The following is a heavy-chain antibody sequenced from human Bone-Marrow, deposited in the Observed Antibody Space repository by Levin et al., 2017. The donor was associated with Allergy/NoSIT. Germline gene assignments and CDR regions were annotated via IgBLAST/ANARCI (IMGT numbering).Heavy chain of an antibody. V-gene: IGHV5-51*01. CDR1: GYTFSNFW. D-gene: IGHD2-15*01. J-gene: IGHJ6*03. CDR3: AKMSCSATCPWPYYYMDF. Sequence: GESLKISCKGSGYTFSNFWIGWVRQMPGKGLEWMGVIYPGDSDITYSPSFQGQVTISADKSTDTAYLQWSSLKASDTAIYYCAKMSCSATCPWPYYYMDFWGTGTTVTVSS. CDR2: IYPGDSDI.